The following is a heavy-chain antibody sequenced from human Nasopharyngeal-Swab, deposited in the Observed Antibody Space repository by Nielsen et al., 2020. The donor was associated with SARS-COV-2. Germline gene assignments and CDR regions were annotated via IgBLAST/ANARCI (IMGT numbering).Heavy chain of an antibody. CDR1: GGSISSSSYY. CDR2: IYYSGSS. Sequence: SATLSLTCTVSGGSISSSSYYWGWFRQSPGKWLERIGRIYYSGSSYYNPSLTSRVTISVDTSKNQFSLKLSFVTAADSAVYYCARVRYDILTGYHDNWFDPWGQGTLVTVSS. J-gene: IGHJ5*02. CDR3: ARVRYDILTGYHDNWFDP. D-gene: IGHD3-9*01. V-gene: IGHV4-39*07.